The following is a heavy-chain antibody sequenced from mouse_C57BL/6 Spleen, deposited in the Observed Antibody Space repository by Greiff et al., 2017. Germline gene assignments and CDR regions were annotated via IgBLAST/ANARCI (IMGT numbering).Heavy chain of an antibody. Sequence: QVQLKESGAELVRPGASVKLSCKASGYTFTDYYINWVKQRPGQGLEWIARIYPGSGNTYYNEKFKGKATLTAEKSSSTAYMQLSSLTSEDSAVYFCARKDYGSSYGGAMDYWGQGTSVTVSS. CDR1: GYTFTDYY. D-gene: IGHD1-1*01. V-gene: IGHV1-76*01. J-gene: IGHJ4*01. CDR3: ARKDYGSSYGGAMDY. CDR2: IYPGSGNT.